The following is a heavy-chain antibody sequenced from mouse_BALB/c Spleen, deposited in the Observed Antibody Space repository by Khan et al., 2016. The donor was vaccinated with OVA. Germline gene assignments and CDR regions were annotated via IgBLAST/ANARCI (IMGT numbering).Heavy chain of an antibody. CDR2: ISSGGDYT. D-gene: IGHD1-1*01. V-gene: IGHV5-9-3*01. CDR3: ARHNYGPFAY. CDR1: GFTFSTFA. J-gene: IGHJ3*01. Sequence: EVELVESGGDLVKPGGSLKLSCSVSGFTFSTFAMSWVRQTPEKRLEWVATISSGGDYTYYPDSVPGSFTISRDNAKNTLYLQMSSLRSEDTAMYYCARHNYGPFAYWGQGTLVTVSA.